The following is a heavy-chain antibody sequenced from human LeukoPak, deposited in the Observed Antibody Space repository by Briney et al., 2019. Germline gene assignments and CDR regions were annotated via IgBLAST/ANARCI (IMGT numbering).Heavy chain of an antibody. CDR2: ISYDGSNK. CDR1: GFTFSSYA. J-gene: IGHJ5*02. CDR3: ARERDYYDSSGYYYVGWFDP. V-gene: IGHV3-30-3*01. Sequence: GGSLRLSCAASGFTFSSYAMHWVRQAPGRGLEWVAVISYDGSNKYYADSVKGRFTISRDNSKNTLYLQMNSLRAEDTAVYYCARERDYYDSSGYYYVGWFDPWGQGTLVTVSS. D-gene: IGHD3-22*01.